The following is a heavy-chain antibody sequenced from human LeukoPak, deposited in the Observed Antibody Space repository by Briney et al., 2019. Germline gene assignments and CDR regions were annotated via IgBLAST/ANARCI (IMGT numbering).Heavy chain of an antibody. D-gene: IGHD1/OR15-1a*01. V-gene: IGHV1-69*01. CDR2: IIPMSGTT. J-gene: IGHJ4*02. CDR3: ARSNNVFFAGDH. Sequence: SVKVSCKASGDTFSSYAFSWVRQAPGQGLEWMGAIIPMSGTTHYAQNFQGRVTTTSDESTRTVYLEVTSLRSEDTALYYCARSNNVFFAGDHWGQGTLVTVSS. CDR1: GDTFSSYA.